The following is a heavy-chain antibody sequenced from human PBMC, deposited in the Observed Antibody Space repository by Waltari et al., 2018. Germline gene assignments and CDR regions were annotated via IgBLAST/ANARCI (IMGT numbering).Heavy chain of an antibody. CDR3: VRDSAARPELFDS. Sequence: EVQLVQSGGGLVQPGGSLRLACAAAGFCFGPYWMHWLRQGPGKGLVWVSRINNDGSSTDYADSVKGRFTISRDNAKNTLYLQMNSLRAEDTAVYYCVRDSAARPELFDSWGQGSLVTVSS. CDR2: INNDGSST. J-gene: IGHJ4*02. D-gene: IGHD6-6*01. CDR1: GFCFGPYW. V-gene: IGHV3-74*01.